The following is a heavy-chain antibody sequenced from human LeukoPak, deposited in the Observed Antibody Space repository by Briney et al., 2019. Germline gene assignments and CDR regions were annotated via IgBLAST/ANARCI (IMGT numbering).Heavy chain of an antibody. CDR2: VSGSGGAT. Sequence: AGTLRLSCAASGFTFNNYAMSWVRQAPGMGLEWLSHVSGSGGATYYAASGKGRLNISRDNSKNTVYLQMGSLRAEDTAVYCCAKNRGGTYKYYMDVWGNGTTVTVSS. J-gene: IGHJ6*03. CDR1: GFTFNNYA. D-gene: IGHD1-1*01. CDR3: AKNRGGTYKYYMDV. V-gene: IGHV3-23*01.